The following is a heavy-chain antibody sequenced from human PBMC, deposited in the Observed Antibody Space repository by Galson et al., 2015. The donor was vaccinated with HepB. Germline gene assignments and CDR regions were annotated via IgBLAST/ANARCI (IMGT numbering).Heavy chain of an antibody. CDR2: ISSSSSYI. D-gene: IGHD1-26*01. CDR3: ARDGPLVGATPGDY. V-gene: IGHV3-21*01. Sequence: SLRLSCAASGFTFSSYSMNWVRQAPGKGLEWVSSISSSSSYIYYADSVKGRFTISRDNAKNSLYLQMNSLRAEDTAVYYCARDGPLVGATPGDYWGQGTLVTVSS. J-gene: IGHJ4*02. CDR1: GFTFSSYS.